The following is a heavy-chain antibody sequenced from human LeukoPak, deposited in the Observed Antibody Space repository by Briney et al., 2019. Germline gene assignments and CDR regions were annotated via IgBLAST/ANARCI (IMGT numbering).Heavy chain of an antibody. J-gene: IGHJ4*02. Sequence: ASVKVSCKASGGTFSSYAISWVRQAPGQGLEWMGGIIPIFGTANYAQKFQGRVTITADESTSTAYMELSSLRSEDTAVYYCARESKVGATIDGGGDFDYWGQGTLVTVSS. CDR2: IIPIFGTA. CDR3: ARESKVGATIDGGGDFDY. V-gene: IGHV1-69*13. D-gene: IGHD1-26*01. CDR1: GGTFSSYA.